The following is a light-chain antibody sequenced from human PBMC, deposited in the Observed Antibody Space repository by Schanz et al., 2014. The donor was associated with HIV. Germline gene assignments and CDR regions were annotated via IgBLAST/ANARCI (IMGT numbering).Light chain of an antibody. J-gene: IGLJ2*01. CDR3: HSSDGLSLGV. CDR1: SGSIGSYY. V-gene: IGLV6-57*04. CDR2: GND. Sequence: NFMLTQPHSVSVSPGKTVSISCTRSSGSIGSYYVQWYQQRPGSAPLLVIRGNDQRPSDVPDRFSGSIDRTSNSASLIISRLETEDEADYFCHSSDGLSLGVFGGGTKLTVL.